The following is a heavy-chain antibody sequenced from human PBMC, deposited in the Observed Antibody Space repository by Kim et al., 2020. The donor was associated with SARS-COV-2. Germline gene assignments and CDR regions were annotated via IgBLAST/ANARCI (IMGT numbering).Heavy chain of an antibody. CDR3: ANAGSSGYYNPDDAFDI. Sequence: GGSLRLSCAASGFTFSSYAMSWVRQAPGKGLEWVSAISGSGGSTYYADSVKGRFTISRDNSKNTLYLQMNSLRAEDTAVYYCANAGSSGYYNPDDAFDIWGQGTMVTVSS. CDR2: ISGSGGST. D-gene: IGHD3-22*01. CDR1: GFTFSSYA. J-gene: IGHJ3*02. V-gene: IGHV3-23*01.